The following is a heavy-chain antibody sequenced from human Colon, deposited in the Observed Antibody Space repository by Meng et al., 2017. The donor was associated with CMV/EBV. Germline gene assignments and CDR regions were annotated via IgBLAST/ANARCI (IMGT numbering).Heavy chain of an antibody. CDR2: INTNTGNP. Sequence: SFKASRYTFSTYAMNWVRQAPGQGLEWLGWINTNTGNPTYAQGFTGRFVFSLDTSVSTAYLQINSLKAEDTAVYYCARGILATVDYWGQGTLVTVSS. D-gene: IGHD5-12*01. CDR1: RYTFSTYA. J-gene: IGHJ4*02. CDR3: ARGILATVDY. V-gene: IGHV7-4-1*02.